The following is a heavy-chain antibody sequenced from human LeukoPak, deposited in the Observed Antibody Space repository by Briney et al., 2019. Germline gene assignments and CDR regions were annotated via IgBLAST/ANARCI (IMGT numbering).Heavy chain of an antibody. D-gene: IGHD3-3*02. CDR3: ARAGVISGWDY. CDR1: GFTVSSNY. Sequence: QPGGSLRLSCAASGFTVSSNYMSWVRQAPGKGLEWLSAIGGEKSGSWTKSADSVKGRFTISRDNSENTLYLQMDSLTVEDTAVYYCARAGVISGWDYWGQGVLVTVSS. J-gene: IGHJ4*02. CDR2: IGGEKSGSWT. V-gene: IGHV3-53*01.